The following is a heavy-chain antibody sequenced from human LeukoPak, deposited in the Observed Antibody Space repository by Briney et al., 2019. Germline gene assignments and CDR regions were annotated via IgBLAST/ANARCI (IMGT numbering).Heavy chain of an antibody. J-gene: IGHJ4*02. V-gene: IGHV3-30*18. D-gene: IGHD6-19*01. CDR3: AKVPGYSSGWYYFDY. Sequence: GRSLRLSCAASGITFSSYGMHWVRQAPGKGLEWVAVISYDGSNKYYADSVKGRFTISRDNSKNTLYLQMNSLRAEDTAVYYCAKVPGYSSGWYYFDYWGQGTLVTVSS. CDR2: ISYDGSNK. CDR1: GITFSSYG.